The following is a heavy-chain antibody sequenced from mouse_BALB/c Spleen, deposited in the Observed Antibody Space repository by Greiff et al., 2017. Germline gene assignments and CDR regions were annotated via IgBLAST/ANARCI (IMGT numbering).Heavy chain of an antibody. Sequence: EVKLVESGGGLVKPGGSLKLSCAASGFTFSSYAMSWVRQSPEKRLEWVAEISSGGSYTYYPDTVTGRFTISRDNAKNTLYLEMSSLRSEDTAMYYCAREGYAYYFDYWGQGTTLTVSS. V-gene: IGHV5-9-4*01. CDR2: ISSGGSYT. J-gene: IGHJ2*01. CDR3: AREGYAYYFDY. CDR1: GFTFSSYA. D-gene: IGHD2-14*01.